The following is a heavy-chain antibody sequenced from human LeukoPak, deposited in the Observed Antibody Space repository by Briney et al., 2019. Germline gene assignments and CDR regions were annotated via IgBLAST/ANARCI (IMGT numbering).Heavy chain of an antibody. CDR2: ISYDGSNK. CDR3: ANRPGNHDILTQYYFDF. Sequence: PGGSLRLSCAASGFTFSSYGMHWVRQAPGKGLEWVAVISYDGSNKYYADSVKGRFTISRDNSKNTLYLQMNSLRAEDTAVYYCANRPGNHDILTQYYFDFWGQGTLVTVSS. CDR1: GFTFSSYG. D-gene: IGHD3-9*01. J-gene: IGHJ4*02. V-gene: IGHV3-30*18.